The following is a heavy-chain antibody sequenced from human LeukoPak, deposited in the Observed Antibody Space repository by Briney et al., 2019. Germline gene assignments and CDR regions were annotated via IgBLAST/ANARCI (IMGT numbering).Heavy chain of an antibody. CDR2: IYPGVSDT. Sequence: GASLQISSQGSGYSFTSYWIGWVGPLPGKGLGWMGIIYPGVSDTRYSTSFQGQVTISADKPISTAYLQWSSLKASDTAMYYCARWGYCSSTSCLGPYYYGMDVWGQGTTVTVSS. J-gene: IGHJ6*02. CDR1: GYSFTSYW. CDR3: ARWGYCSSTSCLGPYYYGMDV. V-gene: IGHV5-51*01. D-gene: IGHD2-2*01.